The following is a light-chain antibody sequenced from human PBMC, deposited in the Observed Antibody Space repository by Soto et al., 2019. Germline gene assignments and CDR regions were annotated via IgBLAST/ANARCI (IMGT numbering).Light chain of an antibody. CDR2: GAS. J-gene: IGKJ1*01. CDR3: QQNTSWLWT. CDR1: QSINAH. Sequence: EVVMTQSPATLSVSPGERVTLSCRASQSINAHLAWYQQKPVQAPRLLIHGASTRATGIPARFSGSGFGPEFMLYISSMQSADFAVYYSQQNTSWLWTFGKGTKVEIQ. V-gene: IGKV3-15*01.